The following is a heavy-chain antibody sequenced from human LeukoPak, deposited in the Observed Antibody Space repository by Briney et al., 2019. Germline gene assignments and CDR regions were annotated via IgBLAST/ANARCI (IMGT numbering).Heavy chain of an antibody. J-gene: IGHJ6*03. CDR2: IRDDGSSE. D-gene: IGHD5/OR15-5a*01. V-gene: IGHV3-30*02. CDR3: AKLVYYCEGRTCFTTYYYTDI. Sequence: GGALRLSCTVSGLTFSISGMHWVRQAPGKGLEWVTFIRDDGSSEHYADSVKGRFTVSRDHSKNTVYLQMNSLSLEDTAVYYCAKLVYYCEGRTCFTTYYYTDIWGKGTPVTVSS. CDR1: GLTFSISG.